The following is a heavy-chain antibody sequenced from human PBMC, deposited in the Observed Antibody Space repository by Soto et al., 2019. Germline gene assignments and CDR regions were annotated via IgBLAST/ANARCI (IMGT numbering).Heavy chain of an antibody. CDR1: GFTVSSYA. J-gene: IGHJ3*02. V-gene: IGHV3-30-3*01. Sequence: GGSLRLSCAASGFTVSSYAMHWVRQAPGKGLEWVAVISYDGSNKYYADSVKGRFTISRDNSKNTLYLQMNSLRAEDTAVYYCAREVDLYXIWSQGTMV. CDR2: ISYDGSNK. D-gene: IGHD2-2*02. CDR3: AREVDLYXI.